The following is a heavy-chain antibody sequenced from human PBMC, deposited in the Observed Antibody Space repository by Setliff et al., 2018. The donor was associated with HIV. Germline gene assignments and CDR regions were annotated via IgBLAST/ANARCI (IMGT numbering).Heavy chain of an antibody. CDR3: ARQQTALFVDY. V-gene: IGHV4-39*01. CDR2: IYYSGST. D-gene: IGHD2-21*02. Sequence: PSETLSLTCTVSGGSISSSNNYWGWIRQPPGKGLEWIGSIYYSGSTHYNPSLKSRVTMSVDTSKNQFSLKLTSVTAADMALYYCARQQTALFVDYWGQGTLGTVSS. J-gene: IGHJ4*02. CDR1: GGSISSSNNY.